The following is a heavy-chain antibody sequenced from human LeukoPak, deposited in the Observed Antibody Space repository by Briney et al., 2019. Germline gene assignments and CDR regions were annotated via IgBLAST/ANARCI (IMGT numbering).Heavy chain of an antibody. CDR2: IKDDGSLT. D-gene: IGHD2-21*02. CDR3: ATVRKGDTRDFDY. V-gene: IGHV3-7*03. Sequence: PGGSLRLSCAASGFTFSNYWMSWVRQAPGKAPEWVANIKDDGSLTFYVDSVKGRFTISRDNAKNSLYLRMNSLRVEDTALYYCATVRKGDTRDFDYWGQGTLVTVSS. CDR1: GFTFSNYW. J-gene: IGHJ4*02.